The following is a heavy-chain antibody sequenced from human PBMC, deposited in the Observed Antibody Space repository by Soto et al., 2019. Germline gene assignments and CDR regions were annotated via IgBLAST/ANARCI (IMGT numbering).Heavy chain of an antibody. J-gene: IGHJ6*02. CDR3: ARRRGHTGGTYDYHNGMDL. CDR1: GYTFTSSD. CDR2: MNPNSGNT. Sequence: QVQLVQSGAEVKKPGASVKVSCKASGYTFTSSDINWVRQASGQGLEWMGWMNPNSGNTDYAQKFQGRVTLTRNTXXSXAXXELRSLRSEDTAVYYCARRRGHTGGTYDYHNGMDLWGRGTTVTVSS. V-gene: IGHV1-8*01. D-gene: IGHD5-18*01.